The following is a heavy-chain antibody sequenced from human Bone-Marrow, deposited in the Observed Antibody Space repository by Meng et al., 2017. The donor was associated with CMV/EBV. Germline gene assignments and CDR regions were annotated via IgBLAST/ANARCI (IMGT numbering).Heavy chain of an antibody. CDR1: GFTFSSYW. CDR3: TRDSNYAFHI. V-gene: IGHV3-74*01. D-gene: IGHD4/OR15-4a*01. Sequence: GESLKISCAASGFTFSSYWMHWVRQAPGKGLVWVSRINSDGSSTSYADSVKGRFTISRDNAKNTLFLEMNSLRAEDTALYYCTRDSNYAFHIWGQGTMVTVSS. J-gene: IGHJ3*02. CDR2: INSDGSST.